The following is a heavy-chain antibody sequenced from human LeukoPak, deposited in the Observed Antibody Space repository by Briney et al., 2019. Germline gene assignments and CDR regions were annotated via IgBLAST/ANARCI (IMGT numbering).Heavy chain of an antibody. Sequence: GGSLRLSCAASGFTSSIYAMSSVRQAPEGGLGWVSAISGSGGSTYYADSVKGRFTISRDNSKNRLYLQMNSLRAEDTAVYYCAKEAVRENIWFGEILGGFDYWGQGTLVTVSS. CDR2: ISGSGGST. D-gene: IGHD3-10*01. J-gene: IGHJ4*02. V-gene: IGHV3-23*01. CDR1: GFTSSIYA. CDR3: AKEAVRENIWFGEILGGFDY.